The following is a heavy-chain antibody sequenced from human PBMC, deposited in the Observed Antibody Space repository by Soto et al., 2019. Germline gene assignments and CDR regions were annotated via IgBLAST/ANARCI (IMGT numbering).Heavy chain of an antibody. CDR2: FDPEDGET. V-gene: IGHV1-24*01. CDR3: ATAPMTTVTTSY. Sequence: GASVKVSCKVSGYTLTELSMHWVRQAPGKGLEWMGGFDPEDGETIYAQKFQGRVTMTEDTSTDTAYMELSSLRSEDTAVYYCATAPMTTVTTSYWGQGTLVTVSS. CDR1: GYTLTELS. J-gene: IGHJ4*02. D-gene: IGHD4-17*01.